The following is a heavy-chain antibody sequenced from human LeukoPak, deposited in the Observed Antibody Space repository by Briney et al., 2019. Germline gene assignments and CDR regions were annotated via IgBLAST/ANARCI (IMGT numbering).Heavy chain of an antibody. CDR1: GYTFTGYY. Sequence: RASVKVSCKASGYTFTGYYMHWVRQAPGQGLEWMGWINPSSGGTNYAQKFQGRVTMTRDTSISTAYMELSRLRSDDTAVYYCARDTYDSSGYYYFDYWGQGTLVTVSS. CDR3: ARDTYDSSGYYYFDY. D-gene: IGHD3-22*01. CDR2: INPSSGGT. V-gene: IGHV1-2*02. J-gene: IGHJ4*02.